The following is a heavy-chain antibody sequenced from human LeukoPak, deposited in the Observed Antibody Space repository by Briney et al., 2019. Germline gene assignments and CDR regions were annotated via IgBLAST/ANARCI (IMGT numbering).Heavy chain of an antibody. Sequence: SETLSLTCTVSGGSISSYYWSWIRQPAGKGLECIGRIYIGGYTNYNPSLKSRVTMSLDTSKNQFSLKLSSVTAADTAVYYCARQLYYYGPPDDAFGIWGQGTMVTVSS. V-gene: IGHV4-4*07. CDR3: ARQLYYYGPPDDAFGI. CDR1: GGSISSYY. J-gene: IGHJ3*02. CDR2: IYIGGYT. D-gene: IGHD3-10*01.